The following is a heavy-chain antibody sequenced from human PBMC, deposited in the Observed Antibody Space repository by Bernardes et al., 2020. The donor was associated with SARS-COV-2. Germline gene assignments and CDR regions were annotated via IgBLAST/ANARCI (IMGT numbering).Heavy chain of an antibody. Sequence: SETLSLTCTVSGGSISSYYWSWIRQPPGKGPEWIGYIYYSGSTHYNPPLKSRVNISVDTSKNQFSLKLSSVTAADTAVYYCARQDIGAILGVVITPAGMDVWGQGTTVTVSS. J-gene: IGHJ6*02. CDR2: IYYSGST. V-gene: IGHV4-59*08. D-gene: IGHD3-3*01. CDR3: ARQDIGAILGVVITPAGMDV. CDR1: GGSISSYY.